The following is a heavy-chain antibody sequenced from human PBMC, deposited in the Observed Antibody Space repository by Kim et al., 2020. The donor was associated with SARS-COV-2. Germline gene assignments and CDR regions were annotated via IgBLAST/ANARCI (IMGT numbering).Heavy chain of an antibody. Sequence: GGSLRLSCAASGFTFSSYAMSWVRQAPGKGLEWVSVIYSGGSSTYYADSVKGRFTISRDNSKNTLYLQMNSLRAEDTAIYYCAKERGFGELSPVDYWGQGTLVTVSS. CDR3: AKERGFGELSPVDY. D-gene: IGHD3-10*01. J-gene: IGHJ4*02. CDR2: IYSGGSST. CDR1: GFTFSSYA. V-gene: IGHV3-23*03.